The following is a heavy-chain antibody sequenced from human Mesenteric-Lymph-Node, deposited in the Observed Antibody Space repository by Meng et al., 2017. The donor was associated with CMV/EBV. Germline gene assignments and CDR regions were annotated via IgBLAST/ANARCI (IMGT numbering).Heavy chain of an antibody. J-gene: IGHJ4*02. V-gene: IGHV3-66*02. CDR1: GFTFSSYA. CDR3: ARGKGRSYFDY. CDR2: IYSGGST. D-gene: IGHD2-15*01. Sequence: GESLKISCAASGFTFSSYAMSWVRQAPGKGLEWVSVIYSGGSTYYADSVKGRFTISRDNSKNTLYLQMNSLRAEDTAVYYCARGKGRSYFDYWGQGTLVTVSS.